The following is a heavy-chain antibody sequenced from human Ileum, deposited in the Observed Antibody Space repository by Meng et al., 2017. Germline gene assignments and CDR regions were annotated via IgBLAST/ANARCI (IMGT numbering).Heavy chain of an antibody. J-gene: IGHJ4*02. CDR3: ATYDFWSASPTNAFDS. CDR2: VYYSGRT. D-gene: IGHD3-3*01. CDR1: GASITNYY. V-gene: IGHV4-59*01. Sequence: QVQLQQSGPGLGKPSETLSLTCSVSGASITNYYWSWIRQPPGKALEWIGYVYYSGRTTYNPSLKSRVTISVDTSKNHFSLELVSVTAADTAVYYCATYDFWSASPTNAFDSWGQGTLVTVSS.